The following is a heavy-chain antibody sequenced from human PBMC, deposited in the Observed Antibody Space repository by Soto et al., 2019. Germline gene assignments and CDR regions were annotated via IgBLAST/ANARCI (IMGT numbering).Heavy chain of an antibody. J-gene: IGHJ4*02. CDR2: IKQDGSEK. V-gene: IGHV3-7*01. CDR1: GFTFSNYW. CDR3: ARDVSGRNYAGYFDS. D-gene: IGHD1-26*01. Sequence: EVQLVESGGGLVQPGGSLRLSCTASGFTFSNYWMTWVRQAPGKGLEWVANIKQDGSEKYYVDSVKGRFTISRDNAKNSLYLQMNSLRAEDTALYYCARDVSGRNYAGYFDSWGQGTLVTVSS.